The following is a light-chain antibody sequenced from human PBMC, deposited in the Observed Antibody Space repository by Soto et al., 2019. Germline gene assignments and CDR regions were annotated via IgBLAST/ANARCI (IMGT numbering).Light chain of an antibody. J-gene: IGLJ3*02. CDR1: SSDVGGYNY. Sequence: QSALTQPASVSGSPGQSITISCTGTSSDVGGYNYVSWYQQHPGKVPKLMIFEVSNRPSGVSSRFSGSKSGNTASLTISGLQAEDEAYYYCISCTTNNTRVFGGGTKLTVL. V-gene: IGLV2-14*01. CDR3: ISCTTNNTRV. CDR2: EVS.